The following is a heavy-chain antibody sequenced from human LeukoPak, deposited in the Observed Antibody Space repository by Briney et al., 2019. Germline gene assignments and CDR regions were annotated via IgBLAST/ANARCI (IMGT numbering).Heavy chain of an antibody. CDR3: ARPYYYDSRIDP. CDR2: TYYSGST. CDR1: GVSISSGDYY. J-gene: IGHJ5*02. Sequence: SETLSLTCTVSGVSISSGDYYWSWIRQPPGKGLEWIGYTYYSGSTYYNPSLKSRVTISVDTSKSQFSLKLSSVTAADTAVYYCARPYYYDSRIDPWGQGTRVTVSS. V-gene: IGHV4-30-4*01. D-gene: IGHD3-22*01.